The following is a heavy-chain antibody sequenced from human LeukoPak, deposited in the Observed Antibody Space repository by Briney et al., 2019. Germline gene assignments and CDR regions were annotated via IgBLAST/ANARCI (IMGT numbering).Heavy chain of an antibody. CDR3: ARGPSSGWYRFGQRFDP. CDR2: IYYSGST. Sequence: KTSETLSLTCTVSGGSISSSSYYWGWIRQPPGKGLEWIGSIYYSGSTYYNPSLKSRVTISVDTSKNQFSLKLSSVTAADTAVYYCARGPSSGWYRFGQRFDPWGQGTLVTVSS. CDR1: GGSISSSSYY. V-gene: IGHV4-39*07. D-gene: IGHD6-19*01. J-gene: IGHJ5*02.